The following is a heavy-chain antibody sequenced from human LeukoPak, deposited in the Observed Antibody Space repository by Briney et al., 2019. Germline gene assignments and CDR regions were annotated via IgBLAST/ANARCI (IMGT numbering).Heavy chain of an antibody. Sequence: PGGCLRLSCAASGFIFSRYAMSWVRQAPGKGLEWVSAISGSGDSTFYADSVKGRFTISRDISKNTLYLQMNSLRAEDTAVYYCAKEPTYSSTWYGIDYWGQGTLVTVSS. CDR2: ISGSGDST. D-gene: IGHD6-13*01. J-gene: IGHJ4*02. V-gene: IGHV3-23*01. CDR1: GFIFSRYA. CDR3: AKEPTYSSTWYGIDY.